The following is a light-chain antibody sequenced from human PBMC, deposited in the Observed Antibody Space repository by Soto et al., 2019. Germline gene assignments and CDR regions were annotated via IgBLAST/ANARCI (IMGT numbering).Light chain of an antibody. V-gene: IGLV1-44*01. Sequence: QSVLTQPPSASGTPGQTVTMSCSGSSSNIVTYSVSWYQHLPGTAPKLLVFSDNQRPSGVPDRFSGSKSGTSASLAISGLQSEDEADYYCASWDDSLSDPVFGGGTKLTVL. J-gene: IGLJ3*02. CDR2: SDN. CDR3: ASWDDSLSDPV. CDR1: SSNIVTYS.